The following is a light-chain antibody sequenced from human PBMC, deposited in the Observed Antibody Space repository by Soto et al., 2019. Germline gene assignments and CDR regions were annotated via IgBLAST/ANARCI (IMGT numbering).Light chain of an antibody. CDR1: SSDVGGYNY. J-gene: IGLJ1*01. CDR2: DVS. CDR3: CSYAGSPYV. Sequence: QSALTQPRSVSGSPGQSVTISCTGTSSDVGGYNYVSWYQQNPGKAPKVMIYDVSKRPSGVPDRFSGSKSGNTASLTLSGLQAEDEADYYCCSYAGSPYVFGTGTKLTVL. V-gene: IGLV2-11*01.